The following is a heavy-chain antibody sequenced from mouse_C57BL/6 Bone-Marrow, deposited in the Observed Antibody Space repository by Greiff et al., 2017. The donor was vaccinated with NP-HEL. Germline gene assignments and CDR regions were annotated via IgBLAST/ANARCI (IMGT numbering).Heavy chain of an antibody. J-gene: IGHJ3*01. CDR2: ISDGGSYT. CDR1: GFTFSSYA. D-gene: IGHD1-1*01. Sequence: EVQVVESGGGLVKPGGSLKLSCAASGFTFSSYAMSWVRQTPEKRLEWVATISDGGSYTYYPDNVKGRFTISRDNAKNNLYLQMSHLKSEDTARYYDERDLHYGSSYRFAYWGQGTLVTVSA. CDR3: ERDLHYGSSYRFAY. V-gene: IGHV5-4*01.